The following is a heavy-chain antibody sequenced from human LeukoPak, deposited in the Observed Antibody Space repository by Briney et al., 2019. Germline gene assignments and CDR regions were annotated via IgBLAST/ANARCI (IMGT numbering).Heavy chain of an antibody. CDR2: INRSGST. CDR1: GGSFSGYY. V-gene: IGHV4-34*01. CDR3: ARQAHYDYVWGSYRNYYFDY. Sequence: SETLSLTCAVYGGSFSGYYWSWIRQPPGKGLEWIGEINRSGSTNYSPSLKSRVTISVDTSKNPFSLKLSSVTAADTAVYYCARQAHYDYVWGSYRNYYFDYWGQGTLVTVSS. J-gene: IGHJ4*02. D-gene: IGHD3-16*02.